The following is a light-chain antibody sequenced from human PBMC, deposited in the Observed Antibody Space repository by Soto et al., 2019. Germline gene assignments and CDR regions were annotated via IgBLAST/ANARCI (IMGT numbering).Light chain of an antibody. CDR1: ESIARH. J-gene: IGKJ5*01. V-gene: IGKV1-39*01. CDR3: QQAYSTLSLT. CDR2: AAS. Sequence: DIQMTQSPSSLSASVGDRVTITCRASESIARHLNWYQQKPGKAPKLLVYAASSLHNGVPSRFRGGGSGTDFTLTISNLQPEDVATYYCQQAYSTLSLTFGQGTRLEIK.